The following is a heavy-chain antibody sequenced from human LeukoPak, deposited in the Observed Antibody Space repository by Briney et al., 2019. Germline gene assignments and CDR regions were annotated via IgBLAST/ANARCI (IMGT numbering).Heavy chain of an antibody. D-gene: IGHD1-26*01. V-gene: IGHV1-69*04. J-gene: IGHJ4*02. CDR3: ASAGGSYYHRGLDY. CDR2: IIPILGIA. CDR1: GGTFSSYA. Sequence: GASVKVSCKASGGTFSSYAISWVRQAPGQGLEWMGRIIPILGIANYVQKFQGRATITADKSTSTAYMELSSLRSQDTAVYYCASAGGSYYHRGLDYWGQGTLVTVSS.